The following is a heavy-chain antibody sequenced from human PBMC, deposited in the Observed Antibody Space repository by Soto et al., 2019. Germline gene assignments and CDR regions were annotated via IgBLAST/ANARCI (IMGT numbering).Heavy chain of an antibody. CDR2: INPNSGGT. Sequence: ASVKVSCKASGYTFTGYYMHWVRQAPGQGLEWMGWINPNSGGTNYAQTFQGWVTMTRDTSISTAYMELSRLRSDDTAVYYCASLYSGFGTGSYCYDGMDVWGQGTMVTVSS. D-gene: IGHD3-10*01. CDR1: GYTFTGYY. J-gene: IGHJ6*02. V-gene: IGHV1-2*04. CDR3: ASLYSGFGTGSYCYDGMDV.